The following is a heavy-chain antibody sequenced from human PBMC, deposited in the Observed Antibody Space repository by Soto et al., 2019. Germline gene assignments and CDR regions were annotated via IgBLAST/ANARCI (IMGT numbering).Heavy chain of an antibody. J-gene: IGHJ4*02. CDR3: AHRVLRTVFGLVTTTAIYFDF. CDR1: GFSLTTSGVG. Sequence: QITLNESGPAVVRPTETLTLTCSFSGFSLTTSGVGVGWIRQSPGKAPEWLALIYWDDDKRYSASLKSRLTITKDTSKNQVVVTVSDLDPTDTATYYCAHRVLRTVFGLVTTTAIYFDFWGQGTPVAVSS. V-gene: IGHV2-5*02. CDR2: IYWDDDK. D-gene: IGHD3-3*01.